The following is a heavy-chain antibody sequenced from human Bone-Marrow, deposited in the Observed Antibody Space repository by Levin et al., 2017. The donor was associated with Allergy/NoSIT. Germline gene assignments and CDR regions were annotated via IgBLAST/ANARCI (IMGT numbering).Heavy chain of an antibody. D-gene: IGHD4-17*01. CDR3: ARDPFYGDYAFYYYGMDV. CDR2: IKQDGSEK. Sequence: GGSLRLSCAASGFTFSSYWMSWVRQAPGKGLEWVANIKQDGSEKYYVDSVKGRFTISRDNAKNSLYLQMNSLRAEDTAVYYCARDPFYGDYAFYYYGMDVWGQGTTVTVSS. J-gene: IGHJ6*02. CDR1: GFTFSSYW. V-gene: IGHV3-7*01.